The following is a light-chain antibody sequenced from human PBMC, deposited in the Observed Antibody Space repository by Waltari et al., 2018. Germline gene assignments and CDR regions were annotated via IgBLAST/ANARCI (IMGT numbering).Light chain of an antibody. Sequence: QSVLTQPPSVSGAPGQSVTISCTGSSSNIGAGYDVHWYQQIPGSAPKVLIYRDDNRPCGVPGRFAGYQSGTSASLSVTGLHSEDEADYFCQSYDRDLNAVLFGGGTKLTVL. CDR3: QSYDRDLNAVL. V-gene: IGLV1-40*01. CDR2: RDD. CDR1: SSNIGAGYD. J-gene: IGLJ3*02.